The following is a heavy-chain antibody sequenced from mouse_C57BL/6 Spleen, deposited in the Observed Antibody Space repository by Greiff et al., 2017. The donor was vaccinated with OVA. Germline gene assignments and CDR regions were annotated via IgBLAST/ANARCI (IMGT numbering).Heavy chain of an antibody. CDR1: GFTFSSYA. CDR3: ARGGSTVVATGPFAY. V-gene: IGHV5-4*01. J-gene: IGHJ3*01. CDR2: ISDGGSYT. Sequence: EVQLKESGGGLVKPGGSLKLSCAASGFTFSSYAMSWVRQTPEKRLEWVATISDGGSYTYYPDNVKGRFTISRDNAKNNLYLQMSHLKSEDTAMYYCARGGSTVVATGPFAYWGQGTLVTVSA. D-gene: IGHD1-1*01.